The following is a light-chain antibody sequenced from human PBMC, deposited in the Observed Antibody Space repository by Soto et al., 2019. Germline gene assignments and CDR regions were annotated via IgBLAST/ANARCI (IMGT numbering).Light chain of an antibody. CDR2: AAS. V-gene: IGKV1-27*01. Sequence: ASVGDRVTITCRAAESISRHLNWYQQKPGRAPKLLIYAASTLQSGVPSRFSGSGSGTEFTLTISRLQPDDFAGYYCQQYNSYSGTFGQGTKVDIK. J-gene: IGKJ1*01. CDR1: ESISRH. CDR3: QQYNSYSGT.